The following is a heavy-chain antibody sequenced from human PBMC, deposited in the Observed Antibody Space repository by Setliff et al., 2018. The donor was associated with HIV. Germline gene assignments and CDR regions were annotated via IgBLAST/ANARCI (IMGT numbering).Heavy chain of an antibody. CDR2: IRYDGSNK. CDR1: GFTFSSYG. J-gene: IGHJ4*02. V-gene: IGHV3-30*02. CDR3: AKDPYSSSWFTALLDY. D-gene: IGHD6-13*01. Sequence: GGSLRLSCAASGFTFSSYGMHWVRQAPGKGLEWVAFIRYDGSNKSYADSVKGRFTISRDNSKNMLYLQMNSLRAEDTAVYYCAKDPYSSSWFTALLDYWGQGALVTVSS.